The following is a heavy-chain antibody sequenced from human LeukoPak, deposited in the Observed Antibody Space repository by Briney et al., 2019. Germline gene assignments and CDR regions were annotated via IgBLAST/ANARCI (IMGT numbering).Heavy chain of an antibody. V-gene: IGHV3-21*01. CDR2: ISSSSSYI. CDR1: GFTFSSYG. J-gene: IGHJ6*04. CDR3: VRGKANYGSGSDV. D-gene: IGHD3-10*01. Sequence: PGGSLRLSCAGSGFTFSSYGMNWVRQAPGKGLEWVSSISSSSSYIYYADSVKGRFTISRDNARNSLYLQMNSLRAEDTAVYYCVRGKANYGSGSDVWGKGTTVTVSS.